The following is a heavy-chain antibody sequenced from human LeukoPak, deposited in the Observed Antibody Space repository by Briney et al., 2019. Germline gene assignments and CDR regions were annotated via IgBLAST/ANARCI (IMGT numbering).Heavy chain of an antibody. CDR1: GYTFTGYY. D-gene: IGHD4-23*01. Sequence: ASVKVSCKASGYTFTGYYMHWVRQAPGQGLEWMGWINPNSGGTNYAQKFQGRVTMTRDTSITTAYMELSRLSSDDTAVYYCARHPGKVTNDWYFDLWGRGTLVTVSS. J-gene: IGHJ2*01. V-gene: IGHV1-2*02. CDR2: INPNSGGT. CDR3: ARHPGKVTNDWYFDL.